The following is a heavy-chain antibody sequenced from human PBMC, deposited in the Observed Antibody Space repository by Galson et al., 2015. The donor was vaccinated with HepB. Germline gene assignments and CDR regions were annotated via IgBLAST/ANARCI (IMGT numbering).Heavy chain of an antibody. J-gene: IGHJ4*02. Sequence: SLRLSCAASGFTFSSYGMHWVRQAPGKGLEWVAVISFDGSTKYYADSVKGRVTISRDNSKNTLYLQMNSLRAEDTAVYYCAKAKDIRDVRGVMAGFDYWGQGTLVTVSS. CDR3: AKAKDIRDVRGVMAGFDY. CDR2: ISFDGSTK. D-gene: IGHD3-10*01. CDR1: GFTFSSYG. V-gene: IGHV3-30*18.